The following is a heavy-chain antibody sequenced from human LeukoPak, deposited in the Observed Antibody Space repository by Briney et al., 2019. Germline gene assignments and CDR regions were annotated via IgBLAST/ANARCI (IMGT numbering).Heavy chain of an antibody. CDR3: ARDLRYGVNSYNWFDP. V-gene: IGHV3-9*01. CDR1: GFTFDDYA. Sequence: GRSLRLSCAASGFTFDDYAMHWVRQAPGKGLEWVSGISWNSGSIGYADSVKGRFTISRDNAKNSLYLQMNSLRAEDTAVYYCARDLRYGVNSYNWFDPWGQGTLVTVSS. J-gene: IGHJ5*02. D-gene: IGHD4-23*01. CDR2: ISWNSGSI.